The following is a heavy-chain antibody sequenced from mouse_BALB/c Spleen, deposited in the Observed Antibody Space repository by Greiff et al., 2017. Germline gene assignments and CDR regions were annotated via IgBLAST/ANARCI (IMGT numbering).Heavy chain of an antibody. CDR1: GYTFTNYW. CDR2: IYPGGGYT. V-gene: IGHV1-63*02. CDR3: ARSDYDGFAY. Sequence: VQLKESGAELVRPGTSVKISCKASGYTFTNYWLGWVKQRPGHGLEWIGDIYPGGGYTNYNEKFKGKATLTADTSSSTAYMQLSSLTSEDSAVYFCARSDYDGFAYWGQGTLVTVSA. D-gene: IGHD2-4*01. J-gene: IGHJ3*01.